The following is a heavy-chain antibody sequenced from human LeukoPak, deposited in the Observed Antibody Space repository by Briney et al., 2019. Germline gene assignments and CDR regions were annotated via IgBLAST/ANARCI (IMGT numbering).Heavy chain of an antibody. J-gene: IGHJ4*02. D-gene: IGHD4-23*01. CDR3: ARDFYGGYFFEY. CDR1: GFTFSRYS. CDR2: ISSSYSPI. V-gene: IGHV3-48*01. Sequence: PGGSLRLSCAASGFTFSRYSMNWVRQAPGKGLERVSFISSSYSPIYYADSVKGRFTISRDNAKNSLYLQMNSLRAEDTAVYYCARDFYGGYFFEYWGQGTLVTVSS.